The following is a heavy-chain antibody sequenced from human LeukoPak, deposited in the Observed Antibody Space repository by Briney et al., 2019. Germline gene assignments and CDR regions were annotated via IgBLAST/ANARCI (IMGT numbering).Heavy chain of an antibody. Sequence: KLQGRVTMTTDTSTSTAYMELRSLRSDDTAVYYCARLKGDPHAFDIWGQGTMVTVSS. J-gene: IGHJ3*02. D-gene: IGHD3-16*01. CDR3: ARLKGDPHAFDI. V-gene: IGHV1-18*01.